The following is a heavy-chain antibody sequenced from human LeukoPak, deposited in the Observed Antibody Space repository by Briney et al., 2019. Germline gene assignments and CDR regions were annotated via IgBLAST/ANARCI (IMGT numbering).Heavy chain of an antibody. Sequence: ASVKVSCKASGGTFSSYAISWVRQAPGQGLEWMGGIIPILGTANYAQKFQGRVTITADESTSTAYMEMSSLRSEDTAVYYCARWGGYCSGANCHGYWPFDFWGQGTLVTVSS. CDR2: IIPILGTA. V-gene: IGHV1-69*13. CDR3: ARWGGYCSGANCHGYWPFDF. CDR1: GGTFSSYA. J-gene: IGHJ4*02. D-gene: IGHD2-2*01.